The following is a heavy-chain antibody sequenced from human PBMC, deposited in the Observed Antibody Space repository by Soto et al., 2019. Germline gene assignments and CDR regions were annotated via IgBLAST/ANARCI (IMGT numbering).Heavy chain of an antibody. D-gene: IGHD1-26*01. Sequence: QVQLVESGGGVVQPGRSLRLSCAASGFTFSSYAMHWVRQAPGKGLEWVAVISYDGSNKYYADSVKGRFTISRDNSKNTLYLQMTSLRAEDTAVYYCARAGWELLRLDYWGHGTLVTVSS. CDR1: GFTFSSYA. V-gene: IGHV3-30-3*01. CDR2: ISYDGSNK. CDR3: ARAGWELLRLDY. J-gene: IGHJ4*01.